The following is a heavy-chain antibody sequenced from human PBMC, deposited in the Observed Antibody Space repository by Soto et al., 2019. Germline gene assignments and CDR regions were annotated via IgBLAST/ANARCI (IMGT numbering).Heavy chain of an antibody. CDR3: ARGSNYGDYVR. J-gene: IGHJ4*02. CDR1: GGSISSYY. CDR2: IYYSGST. Sequence: SETLSLTCTVSGGSISSYYWSWIRQPPGKGLEWIGYIYYSGSTNYNPSLKSRVTISVDTSKNQFSLKLSSVTAADTAVYYCARGSNYGDYVRWGQGTLVTVSS. D-gene: IGHD4-17*01. V-gene: IGHV4-59*01.